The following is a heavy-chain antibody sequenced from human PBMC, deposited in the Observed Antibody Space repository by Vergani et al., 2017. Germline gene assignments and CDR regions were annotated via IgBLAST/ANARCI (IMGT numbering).Heavy chain of an antibody. CDR1: GYTFTNYY. CDR2: INPSGGST. Sequence: QVLLVQSGAEVKKPGASVRVSCKTSGYTFTNYYIHWVRQAPGQGLEWMGIINPSGGSTTYAQQFQGRLTMTRDTSTSTVYMDLSNLRSKDTAVYYCARPHGDILPPGPRRLDYWGQGTLVTVSS. CDR3: ARPHGDILPPGPRRLDY. V-gene: IGHV1-46*03. J-gene: IGHJ4*02.